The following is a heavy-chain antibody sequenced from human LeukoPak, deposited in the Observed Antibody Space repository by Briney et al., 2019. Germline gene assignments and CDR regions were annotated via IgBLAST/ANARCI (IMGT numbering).Heavy chain of an antibody. CDR2: ISSSSSYI. V-gene: IGHV3-21*06. D-gene: IGHD1-26*01. Sequence: GGSLRLSCVASGFTFSRYNINWVREAPGKGLEWVSSISSSSSYIYYADSVKGRFTISRDNAKNSLYLQMNSLRAEDTAVYYCARGLLVEAGNFDYWGQGTLVTVSS. J-gene: IGHJ4*02. CDR1: GFTFSRYN. CDR3: ARGLLVEAGNFDY.